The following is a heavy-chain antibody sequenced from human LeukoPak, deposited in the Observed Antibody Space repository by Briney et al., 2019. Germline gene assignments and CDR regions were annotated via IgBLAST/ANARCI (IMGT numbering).Heavy chain of an antibody. Sequence: GGSLRLSCAASGFTFSSYWMSWVRQAPGKGLEWVAVISYDGSNKYYADSVKGRFTISRDNSKNTLYLQMNSLRAEDTAVYYCARESLWFGELSVFDYWGQGTLVTVSS. CDR3: ARESLWFGELSVFDY. CDR2: ISYDGSNK. CDR1: GFTFSSYW. V-gene: IGHV3-30*03. J-gene: IGHJ4*02. D-gene: IGHD3-10*01.